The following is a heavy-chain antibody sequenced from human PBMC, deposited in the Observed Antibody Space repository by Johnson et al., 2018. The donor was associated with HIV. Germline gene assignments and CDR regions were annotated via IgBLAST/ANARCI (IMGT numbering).Heavy chain of an antibody. Sequence: QVQLVESGGGLVQPGGSLRLSCAASVFTFSSYAMHWVRQAPGKGLEYVSAISSNGGSTYYADSVKGRFTISRDNSKNTLYLQMNSLRAEDTAVYYCAKELALYSSGYGGDAFDIWGQGTMVTVSS. V-gene: IGHV3-64*04. J-gene: IGHJ3*02. CDR1: VFTFSSYA. CDR3: AKELALYSSGYGGDAFDI. D-gene: IGHD6-19*01. CDR2: ISSNGGST.